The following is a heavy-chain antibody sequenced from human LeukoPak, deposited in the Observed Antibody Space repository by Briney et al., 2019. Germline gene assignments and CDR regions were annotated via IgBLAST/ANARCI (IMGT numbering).Heavy chain of an antibody. CDR3: TRQYDFWSGYYRRWFDP. CDR1: GYTFTGYY. Sequence: ASVKVSCKASGYTFTGYYMHWVRQAPGQGLGWMGWINPYSGDTNYAQKFQGRVTMTRDTSISTAYMELSRLRSDDTAVYYCTRQYDFWSGYYRRWFDPWGQGTLVTVSS. D-gene: IGHD3-3*01. V-gene: IGHV1-2*02. J-gene: IGHJ5*02. CDR2: INPYSGDT.